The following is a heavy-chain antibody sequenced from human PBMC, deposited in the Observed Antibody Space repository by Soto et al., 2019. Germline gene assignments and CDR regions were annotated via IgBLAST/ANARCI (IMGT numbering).Heavy chain of an antibody. Sequence: QVQLQESGPGLVKPSQTLSLTCTVSGGSISSGGYYWSWIRQHPGKGLEWIGYIYYSGSTYYNPXLKSRVTISVXXSXNXXHLKLSSVTAADTAVYYCARDLEVCGGDCYRYFDYWGQGTLVTVSS. CDR2: IYYSGST. CDR3: ARDLEVCGGDCYRYFDY. V-gene: IGHV4-31*03. CDR1: GGSISSGGYY. D-gene: IGHD2-21*02. J-gene: IGHJ4*02.